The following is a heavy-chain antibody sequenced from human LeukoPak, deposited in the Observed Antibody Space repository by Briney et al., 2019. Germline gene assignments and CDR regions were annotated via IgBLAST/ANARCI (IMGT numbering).Heavy chain of an antibody. CDR1: GFTFSTYW. J-gene: IGHJ4*02. D-gene: IGHD6-13*01. Sequence: GGSLRLSCAASGFTFSTYWMSWGRQAPGKGLEWVSNIKQDGSEKYYVDSVKGRFTIPRDTAKTSLYLQMNSLRAEDTAMYYCARDSAGNDYWGQGTLVTVSS. CDR2: IKQDGSEK. V-gene: IGHV3-7*01. CDR3: ARDSAGNDY.